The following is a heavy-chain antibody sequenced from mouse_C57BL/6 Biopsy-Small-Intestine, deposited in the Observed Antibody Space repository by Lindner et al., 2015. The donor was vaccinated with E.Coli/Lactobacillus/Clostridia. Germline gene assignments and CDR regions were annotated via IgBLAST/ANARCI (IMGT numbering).Heavy chain of an antibody. Sequence: VQLQESGAELVKPGASVKLSCTASGFNIKDYYMHWVKQRTEQGLEWIGRIDPEDGEANYGPKFQGKATLTADTSSNTAYMQLSSLTSEDSAVYFRATYATYVSYFDYWGQGTTLSVSS. J-gene: IGHJ2*01. CDR1: GFNIKDYY. CDR3: ATYATYVSYFDY. V-gene: IGHV14-2*01. CDR2: IDPEDGEA. D-gene: IGHD5-5*01.